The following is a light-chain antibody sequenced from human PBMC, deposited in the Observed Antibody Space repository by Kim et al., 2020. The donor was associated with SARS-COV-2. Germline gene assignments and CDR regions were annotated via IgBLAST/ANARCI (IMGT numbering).Light chain of an antibody. CDR1: NIGSKS. CDR2: YDS. Sequence: SYELTQPPSVSVAPGQTARITFGGNNIGSKSVHWYQQKPGQAPVLVIYYDSDRPSGIPERFSGSNSGNTATLTISRVEAGDEADYYCQVWDSSSGHYVFGTGTKVTVL. CDR3: QVWDSSSGHYV. V-gene: IGLV3-21*04. J-gene: IGLJ1*01.